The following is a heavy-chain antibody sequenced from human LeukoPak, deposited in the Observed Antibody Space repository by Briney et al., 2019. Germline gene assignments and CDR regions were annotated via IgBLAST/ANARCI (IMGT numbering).Heavy chain of an antibody. CDR1: GFTFSSYA. Sequence: GGPLRLSCAASGFTFSSYAMSWVRQAPGKGLEWVSVIYSGGSTYYADSVKGRFTISRDNSKNTLYLQMNSLRAEDTAVYYCARGLFGDYYFDYWGQGTLVTVSS. CDR2: IYSGGST. D-gene: IGHD3-10*02. CDR3: ARGLFGDYYFDY. V-gene: IGHV3-53*01. J-gene: IGHJ4*02.